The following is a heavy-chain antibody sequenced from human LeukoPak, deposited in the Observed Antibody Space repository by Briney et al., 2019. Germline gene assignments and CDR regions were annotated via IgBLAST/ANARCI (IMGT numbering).Heavy chain of an antibody. CDR3: AKRVDYGSSWYYFDY. D-gene: IGHD6-13*01. CDR2: ISYVGNTK. Sequence: GGSLRLSCAASGFTFSAYGMHWVRQAPGKGLEWVAVISYVGNTKYYADSVKGRFTISRDNSKDTLYLQMNSLRAEDTAVYYCAKRVDYGSSWYYFDYWGQGTLVTVSS. CDR1: GFTFSAYG. J-gene: IGHJ4*02. V-gene: IGHV3-30*18.